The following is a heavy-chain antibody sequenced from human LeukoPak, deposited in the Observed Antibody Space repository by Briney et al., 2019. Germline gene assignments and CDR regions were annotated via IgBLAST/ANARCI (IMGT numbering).Heavy chain of an antibody. D-gene: IGHD2-15*01. CDR1: GFTFSSYS. J-gene: IGHJ6*02. Sequence: LSGGSLRLSCAASGFTFSSYSMNWVRQAPGKGLEWVSYISSSSSTIYYADSVKGRFTISRDNAKNSLYLQMNSLRDEDTAVYYCARDCSGGSCSHYYYYGMDVWGQGTTVTVSS. CDR3: ARDCSGGSCSHYYYYGMDV. CDR2: ISSSSSTI. V-gene: IGHV3-48*02.